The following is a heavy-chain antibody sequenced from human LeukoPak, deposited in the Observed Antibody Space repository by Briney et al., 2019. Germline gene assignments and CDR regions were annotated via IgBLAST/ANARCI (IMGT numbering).Heavy chain of an antibody. CDR1: GGSISSYY. D-gene: IGHD3-3*01. J-gene: IGHJ4*02. CDR3: ARLRLWSGYYDFDY. CDR2: IYTSGST. Sequence: KPSETLSLTCTVSGGSISSYYWSWIRQPAGKGLEWIGRIYTSGSTNYNPSLKSRVTMSVDTSKNQFSLKLSSVTAADTAVYYCARLRLWSGYYDFDYWGQGTLVTVSS. V-gene: IGHV4-4*07.